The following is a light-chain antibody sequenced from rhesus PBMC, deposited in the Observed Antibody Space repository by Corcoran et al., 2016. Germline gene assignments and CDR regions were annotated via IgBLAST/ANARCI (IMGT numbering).Light chain of an antibody. CDR2: AAS. Sequence: DIQMTQSPSSLSASVGDTVTITCWASQGISSYLNWFQQKPGKAPNLLIYAASSLESGVPSRFSGSGSGTEFTLTISSLQPEDFAAYYCLQHNSYPWTFGQGTKVEIK. CDR1: QGISSY. V-gene: IGKV1-28*01. J-gene: IGKJ1*01. CDR3: LQHNSYPWT.